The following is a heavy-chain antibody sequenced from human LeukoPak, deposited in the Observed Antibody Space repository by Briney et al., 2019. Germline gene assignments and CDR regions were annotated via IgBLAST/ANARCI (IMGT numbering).Heavy chain of an antibody. CDR1: GFTFSNYW. J-gene: IGHJ6*02. CDR3: ARDNNYGMDV. Sequence: GGSLRLSCAASGFTFSNYWIHWVHQAPGKGLVWVSHINSDGRSTNYADSVMGRFTISRDSAKNTLYLQMNSLRGEDTAVYYCARDNNYGMDVWGQGTPVTVSS. V-gene: IGHV3-74*01. CDR2: INSDGRST.